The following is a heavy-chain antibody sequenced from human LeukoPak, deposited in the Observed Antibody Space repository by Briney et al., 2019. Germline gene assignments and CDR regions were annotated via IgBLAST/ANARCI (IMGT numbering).Heavy chain of an antibody. CDR2: INPRGGST. V-gene: IGHV1-46*01. Sequence: GSSVKVSCKASGYTFTSYYMHWVRQAPGQRLQWMGRINPRGGSTRNAQKFQGRVTMTRDTSTSTVYMELSSLRSEDTAVYYCARRHDYGGQGPFDYWGQGTLVTVSS. CDR3: ARRHDYGGQGPFDY. D-gene: IGHD4-23*01. J-gene: IGHJ4*02. CDR1: GYTFTSYY.